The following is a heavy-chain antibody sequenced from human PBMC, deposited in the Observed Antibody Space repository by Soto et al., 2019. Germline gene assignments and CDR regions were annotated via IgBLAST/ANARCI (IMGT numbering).Heavy chain of an antibody. CDR3: AKARHSTSWYGLEADF. D-gene: IGHD6-13*01. CDR2: ISYGGDNK. CDR1: GFIFSDYA. Sequence: QVQLVESGGGVVQPGRSLRLSCAASGFIFSDYAMHWVRQAPGKGLEWVAVISYGGDNKYYADSVRGRFAISRDNLKNTLGLQMNCLTPEATAMYHCAKARHSTSWYGLEADFWGQGTLVTFAS. V-gene: IGHV3-30*09. J-gene: IGHJ4*02.